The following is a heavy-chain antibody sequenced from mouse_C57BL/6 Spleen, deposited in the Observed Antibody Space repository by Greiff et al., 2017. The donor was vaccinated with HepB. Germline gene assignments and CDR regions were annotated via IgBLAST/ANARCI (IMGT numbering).Heavy chain of an antibody. Sequence: QVQLQQPGAELVRPGSSVKLSCKASGYTFTSYWMHWVKQRPIQGLEWIGNIDPSDSETHYNQKFKDKATLTVDKSSSTAYMQLSSLTSEDSAVYYCARDRGYDNYAMDYWGQGTSVTVSS. CDR3: ARDRGYDNYAMDY. CDR1: GYTFTSYW. J-gene: IGHJ4*01. V-gene: IGHV1-52*01. D-gene: IGHD2-2*01. CDR2: IDPSDSET.